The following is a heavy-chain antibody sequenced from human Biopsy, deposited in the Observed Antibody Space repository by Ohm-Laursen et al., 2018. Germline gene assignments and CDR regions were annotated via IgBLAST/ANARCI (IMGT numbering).Heavy chain of an antibody. D-gene: IGHD3-22*01. Sequence: PSETLSLTCTVSGGSIGGGEYYWNWIRQHPGKGLEWIGLTSYSGTTFYNPSLESLLTISIDTSKNHFSLNLRSVTAADTAVYYCARGVPHYDSSGFPLAGYWYFDLWGRGTLVTVSS. V-gene: IGHV4-31*01. CDR2: TSYSGTT. CDR1: GGSIGGGEYY. CDR3: ARGVPHYDSSGFPLAGYWYFDL. J-gene: IGHJ2*01.